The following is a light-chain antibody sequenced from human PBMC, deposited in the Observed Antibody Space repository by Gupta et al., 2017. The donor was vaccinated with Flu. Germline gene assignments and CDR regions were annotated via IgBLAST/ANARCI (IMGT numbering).Light chain of an antibody. J-gene: IGKJ2*01. V-gene: IGKV2-28*01. CDR2: FDS. CDR3: CETLPTPDT. Sequence: FTSGAAGYGSCRTSRGSQDSNGNYYLERHLQEPGHTPQLLVYFDSDRAVPVRVRFSGSGTGIYFTLSIMRAEAKDIGVYYCCETLPTPDTFGQGTKLEIK. CDR1: RGSQDSNGNYY.